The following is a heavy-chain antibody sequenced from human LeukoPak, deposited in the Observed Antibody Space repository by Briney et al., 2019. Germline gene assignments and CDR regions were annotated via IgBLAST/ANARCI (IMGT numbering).Heavy chain of an antibody. CDR2: IRNDGSNK. J-gene: IGHJ6*03. CDR1: GFTFSSYA. Sequence: GGSLRLSCAASGFTFSSYAMHWVRQAPGKGLEWVTFIRNDGSNKYYADSVKGRFTISRDNSNNTLYLQMNSLRAEDTAVYYCARDGAYSYGFYYYYMDVWGKGTTVTVSS. CDR3: ARDGAYSYGFYYYYMDV. V-gene: IGHV3-30*02. D-gene: IGHD5-18*01.